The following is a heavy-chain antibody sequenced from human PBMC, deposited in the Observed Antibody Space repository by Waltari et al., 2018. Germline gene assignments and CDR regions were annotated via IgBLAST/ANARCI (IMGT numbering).Heavy chain of an antibody. D-gene: IGHD3-22*01. CDR2: IRSKAYGGTK. V-gene: IGHV3-49*03. Sequence: EVQLVESGGGLVQPGRSLRLSCTASGFTFGDYAMSWFRQAPGKGLEWVGFIRSKAYGGTKEYAASVKGRFTSSRDDSKSIAYLQMNSLKTEDTAVYYCTSPVYYDSSGYYPVAFDIWGQGTMVTVSS. J-gene: IGHJ3*02. CDR3: TSPVYYDSSGYYPVAFDI. CDR1: GFTFGDYA.